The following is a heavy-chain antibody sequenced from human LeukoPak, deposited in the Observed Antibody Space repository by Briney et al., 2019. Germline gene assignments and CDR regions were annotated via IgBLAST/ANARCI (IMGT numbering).Heavy chain of an antibody. CDR3: ARGMLAVAGSEIDY. CDR2: IYHSGST. J-gene: IGHJ4*02. CDR1: GYSISSGYY. Sequence: SETLSLTCTVPGYSISSGYYWGWIRQPPGKGLEWIGSIYHSGSTYYNPSLKSRVTISVDTSKNQFSLKLSSVTAADTAVYYCARGMLAVAGSEIDYWGQGTLVTVSS. V-gene: IGHV4-38-2*02. D-gene: IGHD6-19*01.